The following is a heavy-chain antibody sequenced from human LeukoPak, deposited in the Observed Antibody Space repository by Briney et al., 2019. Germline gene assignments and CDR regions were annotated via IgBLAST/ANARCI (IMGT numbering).Heavy chain of an antibody. V-gene: IGHV3-20*04. CDR1: GLTFDDYG. Sequence: PGGSLRLSCVASGLTFDDYGMSWVRQAPGKGLEWVSGINWNGGTTTYADSVKGRFTISRDNAKNSLYLQVNSLRDEDTAVYYCARDRSPYASGKYYFDYWGQGTLVTVSS. CDR3: ARDRSPYASGKYYFDY. CDR2: INWNGGTT. D-gene: IGHD3-10*01. J-gene: IGHJ4*01.